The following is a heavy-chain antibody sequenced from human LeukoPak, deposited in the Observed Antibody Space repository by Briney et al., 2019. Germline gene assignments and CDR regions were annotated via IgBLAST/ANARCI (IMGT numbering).Heavy chain of an antibody. V-gene: IGHV3-30*02. CDR3: AKDPSVYDSSGYPN. CDR2: IRYDGSNK. J-gene: IGHJ4*02. D-gene: IGHD3-22*01. Sequence: PGGSLRLSCAASGFTFSSYGMHWVRQAPGKGLGWVAFIRYDGSNKYYADSVKGRFTISRDNSKNTLYLQMNSLRAEDTAVYYCAKDPSVYDSSGYPNWGQGTLVTVSS. CDR1: GFTFSSYG.